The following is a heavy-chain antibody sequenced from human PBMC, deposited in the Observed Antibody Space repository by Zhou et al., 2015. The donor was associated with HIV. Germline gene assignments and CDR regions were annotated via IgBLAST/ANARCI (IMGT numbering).Heavy chain of an antibody. CDR2: INPKSGDT. J-gene: IGHJ4*02. Sequence: QVQLVQSGAEEKKPGASVKVSCKASGYTFTNHVMHWVRQAPGQGPEWVGSINPKSGDTNYAQKFQDWVTLTRDTSINTAYMELRRLRSDDRAIYYCAITGGYFDSKDYWGQGTLVTVSS. V-gene: IGHV1-2*04. CDR3: AITGGYFDSKDY. D-gene: IGHD3-9*01. CDR1: GYTFTNHV.